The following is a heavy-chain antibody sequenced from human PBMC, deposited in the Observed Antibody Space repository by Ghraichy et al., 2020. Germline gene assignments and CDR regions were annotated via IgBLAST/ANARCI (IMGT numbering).Heavy chain of an antibody. CDR1: GDSINSGDYS. D-gene: IGHD2-21*01. V-gene: IGHV4-30-2*01. CDR3: VRARAYCAPTSCPNWFDP. CDR2: ASHSGST. J-gene: IGHJ5*02. Sequence: LSLTCAVSGDSINSGDYSWSWIRQPPGKGLEWVGYASHSGSTYYNPSLKSRVTISINRSKNQFSLKVNSVTAADTAVYYCVRARAYCAPTSCPNWFDPWGQGTLVTVSS.